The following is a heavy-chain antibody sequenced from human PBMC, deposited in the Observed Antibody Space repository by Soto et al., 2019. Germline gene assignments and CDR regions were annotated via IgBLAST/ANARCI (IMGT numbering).Heavy chain of an antibody. CDR1: GFNFANYA. CDR3: ARRSSQGRTAHGTFFDY. Sequence: EVQLLESGGGLVQPGGSLRLSCGSSGFNFANYAMGWVRQAPGKGLEWVSGISSTGRRTYYADSVRGRFSISRDNSKNTVDLQINSLRAEDTAVYYCARRSSQGRTAHGTFFDYWGQGTLVTVSS. CDR2: ISSTGRRT. J-gene: IGHJ4*02. D-gene: IGHD2-21*02. V-gene: IGHV3-23*01.